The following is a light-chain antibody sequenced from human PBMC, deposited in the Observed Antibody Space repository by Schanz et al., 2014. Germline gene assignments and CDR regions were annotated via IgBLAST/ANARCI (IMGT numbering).Light chain of an antibody. CDR2: GAS. Sequence: EIVLAQSPGTLSLSPGERATLSCRASQSVSSSYLAWYQQKPGQAPRVLIYGASSRATGIPDRFSGSGSGTEFTLTISSLQSEDFAVYYCQQYNYWPRTFGQGTKVEIK. V-gene: IGKV3-20*01. CDR1: QSVSSSY. J-gene: IGKJ1*01. CDR3: QQYNYWPRT.